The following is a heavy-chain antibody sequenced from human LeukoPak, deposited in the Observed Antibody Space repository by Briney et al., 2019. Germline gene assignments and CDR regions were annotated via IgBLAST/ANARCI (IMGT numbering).Heavy chain of an antibody. CDR3: ARGGHCSGGSCYRGFDP. CDR2: INHSGST. D-gene: IGHD2-15*01. Sequence: PSETLSLTCAVYGGSFSGYYWSWIRQPPGKGLEWIGEINHSGSTNCNPSLKSRVTISVDTPKNQFSLKLSSVTAADTAVYYCARGGHCSGGSCYRGFDPWGQGTLVTVSS. CDR1: GGSFSGYY. J-gene: IGHJ5*02. V-gene: IGHV4-34*01.